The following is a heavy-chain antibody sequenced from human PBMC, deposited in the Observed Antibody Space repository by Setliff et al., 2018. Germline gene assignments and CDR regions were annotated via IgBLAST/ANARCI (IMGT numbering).Heavy chain of an antibody. CDR2: ISSSSTT. J-gene: IGHJ6*03. Sequence: PGGSLRLSCAASGFTFSSYSLNWVRQAPGKGLEWVSSISSSSTTFYADSVKGRFTISRDDSKNTLYLQMNSLTVDDTAVYYCAKDLGDDGHYYYYMDVWGKGTTVTVSS. D-gene: IGHD4-17*01. CDR1: GFTFSSYS. CDR3: AKDLGDDGHYYYYMDV. V-gene: IGHV3-21*04.